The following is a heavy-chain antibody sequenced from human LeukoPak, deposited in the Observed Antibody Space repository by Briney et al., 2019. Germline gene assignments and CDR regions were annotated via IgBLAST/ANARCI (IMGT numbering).Heavy chain of an antibody. J-gene: IGHJ4*02. CDR3: ARAYYYDRSGYRPLSVLYPRPFDY. CDR1: GGSFSGYY. CDR2: VNHSGST. D-gene: IGHD3-22*01. Sequence: SETLSLTCAVYGGSFSGYYWSWIRHPPGKGLEWIGEVNHSGSTDYNPSLKSRVTVSVDTSRNQFSLNLSSVTAADTAVYYCARAYYYDRSGYRPLSVLYPRPFDYWGQGTLVTVSS. V-gene: IGHV4-34*01.